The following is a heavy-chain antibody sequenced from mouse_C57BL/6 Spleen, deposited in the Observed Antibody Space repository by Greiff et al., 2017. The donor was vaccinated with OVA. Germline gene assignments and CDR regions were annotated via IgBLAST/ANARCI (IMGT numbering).Heavy chain of an antibody. CDR1: GYTFTSYW. J-gene: IGHJ4*01. Sequence: QVQLQQPGAELVRPGTSVKLSCKASGYTFTSYWMHWVKQRPGQGLEWIGVIDPSDSYTNYNQKFKGKATLTVDTSSSTAYMQLSSLTSEDSAVYYCARGGLRDYYAMDYWGQGTSVTVSS. V-gene: IGHV1-59*01. CDR3: ARGGLRDYYAMDY. D-gene: IGHD2-4*01. CDR2: IDPSDSYT.